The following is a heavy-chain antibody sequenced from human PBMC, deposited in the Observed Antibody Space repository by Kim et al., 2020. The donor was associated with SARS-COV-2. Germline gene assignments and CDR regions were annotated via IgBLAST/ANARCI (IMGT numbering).Heavy chain of an antibody. Sequence: PALKSRVTTSVDTSKSQFSLKLRSVTAADTAVYYCARDYYGSGSYARFDPWGQGTLVTVSS. V-gene: IGHV4-39*07. CDR3: ARDYYGSGSYARFDP. J-gene: IGHJ5*02. D-gene: IGHD3-10*01.